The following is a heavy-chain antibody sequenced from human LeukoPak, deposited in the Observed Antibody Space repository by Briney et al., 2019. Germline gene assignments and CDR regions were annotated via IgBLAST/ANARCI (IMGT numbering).Heavy chain of an antibody. CDR1: GFNFRYFW. CDR3: VKDTGSGRSYYFDY. J-gene: IGHJ4*02. D-gene: IGHD6-19*01. Sequence: GGSLRLSCLGSGFNFRYFWMSWVRQAPGKGLEWVANINHDGHETYYADSVKGRFIISRDNAKDSLYLQMNSLRDEDTALYYCVKDTGSGRSYYFDYWGQGTLVTVSS. CDR2: INHDGHET. V-gene: IGHV3-7*03.